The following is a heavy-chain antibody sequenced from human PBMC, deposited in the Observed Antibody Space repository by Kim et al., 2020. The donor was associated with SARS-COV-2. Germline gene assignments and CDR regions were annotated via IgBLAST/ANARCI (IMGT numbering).Heavy chain of an antibody. V-gene: IGHV4-31*02. CDR3: ARASSWRYNWFDP. Sequence: DTPSLKSRVTISVDASKNQFSLRLSSVTAADTAVYYCARASSWRYNWFDPWGQGTLVTVSS. D-gene: IGHD6-13*01. J-gene: IGHJ5*02.